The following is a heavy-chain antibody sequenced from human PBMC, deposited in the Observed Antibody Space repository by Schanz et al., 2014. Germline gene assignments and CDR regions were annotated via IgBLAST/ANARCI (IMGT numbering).Heavy chain of an antibody. CDR3: VRVPSRDVSFDL. V-gene: IGHV1-18*01. D-gene: IGHD3-16*01. CDR1: GYTFTSYG. CDR2: ISAYNGNT. J-gene: IGHJ2*01. Sequence: QVQLVQSGAEVKKPGASVKVSCKASGYTFTSYGINWVRQAPGQGLEWMGWISAYNGNTNYAQKLQGRVTMTTDTSANTAYMELRSLRSDDTAHYYCVRVPSRDVSFDLWGRGTLXTVSS.